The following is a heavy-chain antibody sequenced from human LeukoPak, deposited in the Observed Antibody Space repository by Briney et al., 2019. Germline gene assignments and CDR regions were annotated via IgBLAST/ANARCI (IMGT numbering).Heavy chain of an antibody. D-gene: IGHD1-26*01. CDR1: GFTLSNAY. V-gene: IGHV3-15*01. CDR3: TTTIVGVTTWFDP. Sequence: GGSLRLSCAASGFTLSNAYMSWVRQAPGKGLEWVGRIKNKTNGGTTDYAAPVKGRFTISRDDSKNTLNLQMNSLKTEDTAVYYCTTTIVGVTTWFDPWGQGTLGTVSS. CDR2: IKNKTNGGTT. J-gene: IGHJ5*02.